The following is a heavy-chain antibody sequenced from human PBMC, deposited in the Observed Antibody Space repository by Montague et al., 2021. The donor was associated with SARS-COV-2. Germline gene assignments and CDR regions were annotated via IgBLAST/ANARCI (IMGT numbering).Heavy chain of an antibody. V-gene: IGHV4-59*08. Sequence: SETLSLTCTVSGGSIDSYYWSWIRQPPGKGLEWIGYIYYSGRTNYNPSLKSQVAISVDTSKNQFSLKLSSVTAADTAVYYCARHSHITIFGVVIIPSWFDPWGQGTLVTVSS. CDR2: IYYSGRT. D-gene: IGHD3-3*01. J-gene: IGHJ5*02. CDR1: GGSIDSYY. CDR3: ARHSHITIFGVVIIPSWFDP.